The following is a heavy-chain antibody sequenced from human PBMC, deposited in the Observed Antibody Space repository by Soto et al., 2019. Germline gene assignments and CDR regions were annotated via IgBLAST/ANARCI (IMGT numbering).Heavy chain of an antibody. CDR3: TTRSGYYYFGS. CDR2: IKSKSDGGTT. J-gene: IGHJ4*01. Sequence: GGSLRLSCAASGFTFSNAWMSWVRQVPGKGLEWVGRIKSKSDGGTTGYAAPVKGRFTISRDDSKNTPFLQMSSLTIEDTALYYCTTRSGYYYFGSWGHGTLVTVSS. V-gene: IGHV3-15*01. D-gene: IGHD5-12*01. CDR1: GFTFSNAW.